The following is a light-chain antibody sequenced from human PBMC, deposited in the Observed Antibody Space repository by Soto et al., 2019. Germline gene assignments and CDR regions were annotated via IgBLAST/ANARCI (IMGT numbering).Light chain of an antibody. Sequence: EIVLTQSPGTLSLSPGERATLSCRASQNVGGRFLAWYQQKPGQAPRLLINVASTRATGIPDRFSGSGSGTDFTLTISRLEPEDFAVYYCKQYGTSPIAFGQGTRLKI. J-gene: IGKJ5*01. CDR2: VAS. CDR1: QNVGGRF. V-gene: IGKV3-20*01. CDR3: KQYGTSPIA.